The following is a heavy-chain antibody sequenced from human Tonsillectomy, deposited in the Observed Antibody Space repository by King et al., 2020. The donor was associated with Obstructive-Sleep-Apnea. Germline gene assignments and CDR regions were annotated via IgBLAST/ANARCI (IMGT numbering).Heavy chain of an antibody. J-gene: IGHJ5*02. CDR1: GYTFTSYD. D-gene: IGHD3-10*01. V-gene: IGHV1-8*01. Sequence: QGQLVQSGAEVKKPGASVKVSCKASGYTFTSYDINWVRQATGQGLEWSGWMNPNSVNTGYAPKFQGKVTMTSNTSISTAYMELSSLKSEDTAVYYCARGDSLVRGVYGSWGQGTLVAVAS. CDR3: ARGDSLVRGVYGS. CDR2: MNPNSVNT.